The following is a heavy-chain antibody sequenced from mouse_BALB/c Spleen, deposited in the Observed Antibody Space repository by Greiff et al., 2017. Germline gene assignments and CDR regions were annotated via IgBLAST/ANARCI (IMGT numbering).Heavy chain of an antibody. Sequence: EVQLVESGGDLVKPGGSLKLSCAASGFTFSSYGMSWVRQTPDKRLEWVATISSGGSYTYYPDSVKGRFTIARDNAKNTLYLQMSSLKSEDTAMYDCGRREGYWDVWGEGTTVTVSS. CDR2: ISSGGSYT. CDR1: GFTFSSYG. D-gene: IGHD2-3*01. CDR3: GRREGYWDV. V-gene: IGHV5-6*01. J-gene: IGHJ1*01.